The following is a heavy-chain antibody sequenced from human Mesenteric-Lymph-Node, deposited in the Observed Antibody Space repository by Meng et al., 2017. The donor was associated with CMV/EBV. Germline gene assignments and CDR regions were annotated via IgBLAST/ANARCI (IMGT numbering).Heavy chain of an antibody. CDR1: GYTFTSYY. CDR3: AGEPSAEGFDY. Sequence: ASVKVSCKASGYTFTSYYMHWVRQAPGQGLEWMGIINPSGGSTSYAQKFQGRVTMTRDTSTSTVYMELSSLRSEDTAVYYCAGEPSAEGFDYWGQGTLVTVSS. J-gene: IGHJ4*02. CDR2: INPSGGST. V-gene: IGHV1-46*01.